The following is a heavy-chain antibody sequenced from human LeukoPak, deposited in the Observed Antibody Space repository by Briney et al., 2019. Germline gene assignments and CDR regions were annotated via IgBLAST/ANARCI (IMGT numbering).Heavy chain of an antibody. CDR3: AKDERRGGPDDY. J-gene: IGHJ4*02. V-gene: IGHV3-30*02. CDR1: GFTFSYYG. Sequence: GGSLRLSCAASGFTFSYYGMHWVRQAPGKGLEWVAFIRYDGNDKFYADSVKGRFAISRDNSKNTLYLQVNSLRAEDTAVYYCAKDERRGGPDDYWGQGTLVTVCS. CDR2: IRYDGNDK. D-gene: IGHD1-1*01.